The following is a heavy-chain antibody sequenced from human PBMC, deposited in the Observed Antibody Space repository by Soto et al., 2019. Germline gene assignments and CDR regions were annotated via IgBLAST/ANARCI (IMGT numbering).Heavy chain of an antibody. Sequence: SETLSLTCAVYGGSFSCYYWIWIRQPPGKGLEWIGEINHSGSTNYNPSLKSRVTISVDTSKNQFSLKLSSVTAADTAVYYCARAPYYYDVRSPTKRHNWFDPWGQGTLVTVSS. CDR1: GGSFSCYY. CDR2: INHSGST. J-gene: IGHJ5*02. V-gene: IGHV4-34*01. D-gene: IGHD3-22*01. CDR3: ARAPYYYDVRSPTKRHNWFDP.